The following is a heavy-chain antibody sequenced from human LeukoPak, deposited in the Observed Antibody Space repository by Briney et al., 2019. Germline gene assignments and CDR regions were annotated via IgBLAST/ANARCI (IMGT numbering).Heavy chain of an antibody. D-gene: IGHD1-1*01. CDR3: AGNWNLGGLDV. CDR2: ISSRGSYL. V-gene: IGHV3-21*01. J-gene: IGHJ6*02. Sequence: GGSLRLSCAASGFTFSDYYMNWVRQAPGKGLEWLSSISSRGSYLHYADSVRGRFTISRDNAKNSLYLQMSSLRPEDTAMYYCAGNWNLGGLDVWGQGTTVTVSS. CDR1: GFTFSDYY.